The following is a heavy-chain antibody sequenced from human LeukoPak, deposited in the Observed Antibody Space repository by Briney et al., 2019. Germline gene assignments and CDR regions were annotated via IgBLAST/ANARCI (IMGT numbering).Heavy chain of an antibody. Sequence: GGSLRLSCAASGXTFDNYAVHWVRQAPGKGLEWVSLISGDGGSTYYADSMKGRFTISRDNSKNSLYLQMNSLRTEDTALYYCARDSQEFFQHWGQGTLVTVSS. J-gene: IGHJ1*01. CDR3: ARDSQEFFQH. CDR2: ISGDGGST. CDR1: GXTFDNYA. V-gene: IGHV3-43*02.